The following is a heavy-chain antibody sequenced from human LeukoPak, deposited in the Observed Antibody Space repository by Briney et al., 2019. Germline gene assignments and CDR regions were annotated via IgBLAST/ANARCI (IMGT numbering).Heavy chain of an antibody. CDR3: AKATGYLL. J-gene: IGHJ4*02. V-gene: IGHV3-23*01. D-gene: IGHD1-14*01. Sequence: GGSLRFSCAASGFTFSSYAMSWVRQAPGKGLEWVSTISNSDDSTYYADSVKGRFTISRDNSENTLYLQMNSLRAEDTAVYYCAKATGYLLWGQGTLVTVSS. CDR1: GFTFSSYA. CDR2: ISNSDDST.